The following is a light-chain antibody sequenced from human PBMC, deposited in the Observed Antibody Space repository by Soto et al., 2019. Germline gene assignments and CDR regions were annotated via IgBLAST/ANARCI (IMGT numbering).Light chain of an antibody. Sequence: DIQMTQSPSSLSASVGDRVTITCRASQTISSWLAWYQQKPGKAPKLLIYAAYNLQGGVPSRFSGSGSGTDFTLTISSLQPEDFAAYYCQQSYDMPWTFGQGTKVDIK. CDR1: QTISSW. CDR2: AAY. V-gene: IGKV1-39*01. J-gene: IGKJ1*01. CDR3: QQSYDMPWT.